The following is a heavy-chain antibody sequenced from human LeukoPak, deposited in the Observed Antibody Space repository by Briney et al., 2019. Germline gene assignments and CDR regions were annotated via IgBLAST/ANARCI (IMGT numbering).Heavy chain of an antibody. CDR3: AKSWGYAANSLHIQH. D-gene: IGHD4-23*01. Sequence: PSQTLSLTCSVSGDSIRSGSFHWHWIRQPAGKGLEGIGRIYITGSTDYNPSLKSRVTMSVDTSNNQFSLKLTSVPAADTAVYYCAKSWGYAANSLHIQHWGQGARVIVSA. J-gene: IGHJ1*01. CDR2: IYITGST. V-gene: IGHV4-61*02. CDR1: GDSIRSGSFH.